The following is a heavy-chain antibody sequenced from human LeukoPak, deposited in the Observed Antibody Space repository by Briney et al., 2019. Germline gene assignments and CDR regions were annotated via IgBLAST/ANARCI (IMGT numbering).Heavy chain of an antibody. CDR3: ARDSTSVGAFDP. V-gene: IGHV3-11*01. CDR2: ISSSGSTK. J-gene: IGHJ5*02. CDR1: GFTFSDYY. Sequence: PGGSLRLSCAASGFTFSDYYMSWIRQAPGKGLEWASYISSSGSTKYYADSVKGRFTVSRDNAKNSLDLQMNSLRADDTAVYYCARDSTSVGAFDPWGQGALVTVSS.